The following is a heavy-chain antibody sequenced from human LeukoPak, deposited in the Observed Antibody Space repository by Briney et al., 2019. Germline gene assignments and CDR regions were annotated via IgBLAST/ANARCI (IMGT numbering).Heavy chain of an antibody. Sequence: ASVKVSCKVSGYTLTELSMHWVRQAPGKGLEWMGGFDPEDGETIYAQKFQGRVTMTRDTSTSTVYMELSSLRSEDTAVYYCARVSGSYLGSRGSLYYFDYWGQGTLVTVSS. J-gene: IGHJ4*02. CDR1: GYTLTELS. V-gene: IGHV1-24*01. D-gene: IGHD1-26*01. CDR2: FDPEDGET. CDR3: ARVSGSYLGSRGSLYYFDY.